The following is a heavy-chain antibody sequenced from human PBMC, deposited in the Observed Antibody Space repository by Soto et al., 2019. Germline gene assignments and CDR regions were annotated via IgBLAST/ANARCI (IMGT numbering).Heavy chain of an antibody. V-gene: IGHV3-48*03. CDR3: ARRPTVTHYYYYYGMDV. CDR2: ISSSGSTI. CDR1: GFTFSSYE. Sequence: PGGSLRLSCAASGFTFSSYEMNWVRQAPGKGLEWVSYISSSGSTIYYADSVKGRFTISRDNAKNSLYLQMNSLRAEDTAVYYCARRPTVTHYYYYYGMDVWGQGTTVTVSS. D-gene: IGHD4-4*01. J-gene: IGHJ6*02.